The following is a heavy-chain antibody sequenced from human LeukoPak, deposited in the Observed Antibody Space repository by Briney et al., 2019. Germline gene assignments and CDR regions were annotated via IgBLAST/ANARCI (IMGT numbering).Heavy chain of an antibody. V-gene: IGHV3-53*04. Sequence: PGGSLRLSCAASGFSVSSNYMSWVRQAPGKGLEWVSVIYSGGSTYYADSVKGRFTISRHNSKNTLYLQMNSLRAEDTAVYYCARVVRSGYYDSRGRDDAFDIWGQGTMVTVSS. CDR1: GFSVSSNY. CDR3: ARVVRSGYYDSRGRDDAFDI. CDR2: IYSGGST. J-gene: IGHJ3*02. D-gene: IGHD3-22*01.